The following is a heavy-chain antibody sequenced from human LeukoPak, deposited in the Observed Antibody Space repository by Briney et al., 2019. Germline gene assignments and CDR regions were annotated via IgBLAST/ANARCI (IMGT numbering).Heavy chain of an antibody. CDR2: IKQDGSTK. CDR3: ARDTDGCLDY. D-gene: IGHD2-8*02. Sequence: GGSLRLSCAASGFTFTNSWMAWVRQSPGKGLEWVANIKQDGSTKHYADSLKGRFTISRDNPKNSLYLQMNSLRADDTAVYYCARDTDGCLDYWGQGTLVTVAS. V-gene: IGHV3-7*01. CDR1: GFTFTNSW. J-gene: IGHJ4*02.